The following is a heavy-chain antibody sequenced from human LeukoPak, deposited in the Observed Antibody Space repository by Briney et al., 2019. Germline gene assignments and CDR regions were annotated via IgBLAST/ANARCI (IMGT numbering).Heavy chain of an antibody. CDR3: AKHQYYYDSPGYSDPDDDAFDI. CDR2: INHSGST. V-gene: IGHV4-34*01. D-gene: IGHD3-22*01. J-gene: IGHJ3*02. CDR1: GGSFSGYY. Sequence: KPSETLSLTCAVYGGSFSGYYWSWIRQPPGKGLEWIGEINHSGSTNYNPSLKSRVTISVDTSKNQFSLKLTSVTAADTAVYYCAKHQYYYDSPGYSDPDDDAFDIWGQGTMVIVSS.